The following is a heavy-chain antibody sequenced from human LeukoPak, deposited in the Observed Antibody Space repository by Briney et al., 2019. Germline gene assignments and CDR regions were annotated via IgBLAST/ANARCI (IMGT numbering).Heavy chain of an antibody. CDR1: GGSLNGYY. CDR2: INHIGNT. D-gene: IGHD3-10*01. V-gene: IGHV4-34*01. J-gene: IGHJ6*03. Sequence: PSETLSLTCAVNGGSLNGYYWSWIRQPPGKGLEWIGEINHIGNTNYDPSLRSRVTISVDTSKNQFSLSLTSATAADTAVYFCARLGSVGYYNYQYMDIWGNGTTVTASS. CDR3: ARLGSVGYYNYQYMDI.